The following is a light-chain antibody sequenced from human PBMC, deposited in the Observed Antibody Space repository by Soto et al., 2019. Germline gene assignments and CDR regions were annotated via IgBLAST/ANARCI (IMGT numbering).Light chain of an antibody. J-gene: IGKJ2*01. CDR1: QSVSSSY. CDR3: QQDGSSPPYT. CDR2: GAS. V-gene: IGKV3-20*01. Sequence: EIVLTQSPGTLSLSPGERATLSCRASQSVSSSYLAWYQQKPGQAPRLLIYGASSRATGIPDRFSGSGSGTDFTLTISRLEPEDFAVYYCQQDGSSPPYTFGQGNKLEIK.